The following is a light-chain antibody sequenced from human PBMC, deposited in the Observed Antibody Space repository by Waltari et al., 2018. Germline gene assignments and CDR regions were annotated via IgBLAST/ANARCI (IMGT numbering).Light chain of an antibody. J-gene: IGLJ3*02. CDR2: YDS. CDR3: QVWDSSSDHWV. Sequence: SYALPQPSSVSVAPGKTARLTCGGSPTGTRTVHWHQQKPGQAPVLVFYYDSDRPSGIPERFSGSNSGNTATLTISRVEVGDEADYYCQVWDSSSDHWVFGGGTKLTVL. V-gene: IGLV3-21*04. CDR1: PTGTRT.